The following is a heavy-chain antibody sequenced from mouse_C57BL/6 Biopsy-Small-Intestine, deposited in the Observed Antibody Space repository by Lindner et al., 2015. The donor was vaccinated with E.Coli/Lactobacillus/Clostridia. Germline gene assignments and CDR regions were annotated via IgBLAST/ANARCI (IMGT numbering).Heavy chain of an antibody. V-gene: IGHV1-19*01. CDR3: ARMNSNYGGFAY. CDR2: ANPTNGDT. Sequence: VQLQESGPELVKPGASVKMSCKASGYTFTDYYMNWVKQSHGKSLEWIGRANPTNGDTSYNQKFKGKATLTVDKSLSTAYMQLNSLTSEDSAVYYCARMNSNYGGFAYWGQGTLVTVSA. J-gene: IGHJ3*01. CDR1: GYTFTDYY. D-gene: IGHD2-5*01.